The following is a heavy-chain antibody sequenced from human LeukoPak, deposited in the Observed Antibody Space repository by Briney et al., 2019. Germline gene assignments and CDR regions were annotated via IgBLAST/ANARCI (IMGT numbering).Heavy chain of an antibody. CDR1: GFTFSSYS. CDR2: ISSSSSYI. V-gene: IGHV3-21*01. D-gene: IGHD2-2*02. CDR3: ARIHCSSTSCYRYFDY. Sequence: GGSLRLSCAASGFTFSSYSMNWVRQAPGKGLEWVSSISSSSSYIYYADSVKGRFTISRDNAKNSLYLQMNSLRAEDTAVYYCARIHCSSTSCYRYFDYWGQGTLVTVSS. J-gene: IGHJ4*02.